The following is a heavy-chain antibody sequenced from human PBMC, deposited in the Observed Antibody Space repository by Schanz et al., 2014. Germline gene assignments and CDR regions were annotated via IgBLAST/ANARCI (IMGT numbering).Heavy chain of an antibody. Sequence: EVQLVESGGGLIHPGGSLRLSCAVSGFTVNTNYMTWVRQAPGKGLEWVANINQDGSDKSYVDSVKGRFTISRDNAKNSLYLQMNSLRAEDTAVYYCVKDLQRELLRDDHYYGMDVWGQGTTVTVSS. CDR2: INQDGSDK. CDR3: VKDLQRELLRDDHYYGMDV. V-gene: IGHV3-7*01. CDR1: GFTVNTNY. D-gene: IGHD1-26*01. J-gene: IGHJ6*02.